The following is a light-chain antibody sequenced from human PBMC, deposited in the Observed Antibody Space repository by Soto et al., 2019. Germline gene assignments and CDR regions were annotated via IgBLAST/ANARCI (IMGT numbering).Light chain of an antibody. CDR1: QDLNNW. V-gene: IGKV1-5*03. CDR2: KAS. Sequence: DIQVTQSPSTLSASVGDRVTITCRASQDLNNWLAWFQQKPGKAPTLLIYKASGLESGVPSRFSGSGSGTEFTLTISSLQLDDFSTYYCQQYNGYPWTFGQGTKVEIK. J-gene: IGKJ1*01. CDR3: QQYNGYPWT.